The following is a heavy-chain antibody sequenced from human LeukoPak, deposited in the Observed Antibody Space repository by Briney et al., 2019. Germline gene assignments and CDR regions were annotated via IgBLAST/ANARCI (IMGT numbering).Heavy chain of an antibody. V-gene: IGHV4-61*02. Sequence: SETLSLTCTVSGGSISSGSYYWSWIRRPAGKGLEWIGRIFTSGSTKYNPSLKSRVTISVDTSKNQFSLKLSSVTAADTAVYYCARGSSWYSAIVDYWGRGTLVTVSS. J-gene: IGHJ4*02. D-gene: IGHD6-13*01. CDR3: ARGSSWYSAIVDY. CDR2: IFTSGST. CDR1: GGSISSGSYY.